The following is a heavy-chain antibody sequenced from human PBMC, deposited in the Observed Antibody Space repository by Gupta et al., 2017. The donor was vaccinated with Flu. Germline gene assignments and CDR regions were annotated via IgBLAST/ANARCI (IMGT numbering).Heavy chain of an antibody. CDR1: GFTLSDYS. V-gene: IGHV3-21*02. CDR2: ISSTSTYI. Sequence: EVQLVEFGGGLVKPGGSLRLACAASGFTLSDYSMNWVRQAPGKGLEWASSISSTSTYIYYADSVRGRFTISRDNAKNSLYLQMNSLIADDTAVYYCARDERRGSPRPDFGYYYNGMDVWGQGTTVTVSS. J-gene: IGHJ6*02. CDR3: ARDERRGSPRPDFGYYYNGMDV. D-gene: IGHD6-6*01.